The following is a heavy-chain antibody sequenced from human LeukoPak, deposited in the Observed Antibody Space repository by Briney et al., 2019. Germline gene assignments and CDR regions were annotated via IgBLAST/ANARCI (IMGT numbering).Heavy chain of an antibody. CDR1: GFTVSTNY. Sequence: PGGSLRLSCAASGFTVSTNYMTWVRQAPGRGLEWVSIIYSGGTTYYADSVKGRFTISRDNSKNTLYLQMTSLRAEDTAVYYCARDGTTIAVPDAFDIWGQGTMVTVSS. V-gene: IGHV3-66*01. D-gene: IGHD6-19*01. CDR2: IYSGGTT. J-gene: IGHJ3*02. CDR3: ARDGTTIAVPDAFDI.